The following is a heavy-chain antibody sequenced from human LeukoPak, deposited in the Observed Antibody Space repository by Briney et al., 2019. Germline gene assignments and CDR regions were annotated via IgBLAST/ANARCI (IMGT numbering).Heavy chain of an antibody. D-gene: IGHD1-1*01. CDR1: GGSTSSYY. CDR3: ARMGLSTPIYYFDY. Sequence: PSETLSLTCTVSGGSTSSYYWSWIRQPPGKGLEWIGHIYYSGSTNYNPSLKSRVTISVDTSKNQFSLKLSSVTAADTAVYYCARMGLSTPIYYFDYWGQGTLVTVSS. V-gene: IGHV4-59*01. J-gene: IGHJ4*02. CDR2: IYYSGST.